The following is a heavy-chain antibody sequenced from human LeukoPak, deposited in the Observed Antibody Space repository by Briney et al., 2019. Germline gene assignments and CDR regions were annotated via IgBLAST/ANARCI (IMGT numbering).Heavy chain of an antibody. Sequence: SETLSLTCTVSGGSISSVGYYWSWIRQHPGEGLEWIGFIYYTGTTTYYNPSLKSRATISVDTSKNHFSLKLTSVTAADTAVYYCARATGGAAAADFDPWGQGTLVTVSS. D-gene: IGHD6-13*01. CDR1: GGSISSVGYY. CDR3: ARATGGAAAADFDP. CDR2: IYYTGTTT. V-gene: IGHV4-31*03. J-gene: IGHJ5*02.